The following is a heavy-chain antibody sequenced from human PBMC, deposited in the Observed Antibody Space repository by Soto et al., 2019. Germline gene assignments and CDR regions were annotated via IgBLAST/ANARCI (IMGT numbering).Heavy chain of an antibody. Sequence: PSETLSLTYTVSGGSISSGDYYWSWIRQHPGKGLECIGYIYYSGSTYYNPSLKSRVTMSVDTSENQFSLKLSSVTAADTAVYYCERYGSGTYYPTTFDYWGQGTLVTVSS. CDR3: ERYGSGTYYPTTFDY. J-gene: IGHJ4*02. D-gene: IGHD3-10*01. CDR2: IYYSGST. CDR1: GGSISSGDYY. V-gene: IGHV4-31*03.